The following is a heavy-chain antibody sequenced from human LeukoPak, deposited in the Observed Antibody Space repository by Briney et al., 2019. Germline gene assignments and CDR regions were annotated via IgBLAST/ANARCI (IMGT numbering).Heavy chain of an antibody. CDR1: GGSISSYY. CDR2: IYYSGST. J-gene: IGHJ3*02. V-gene: IGHV4-59*01. D-gene: IGHD3-22*01. Sequence: SETLSLTCTVSGGSISSYYWSWIRQPPGKGLECIGFIYYSGSTNYNPSLKSRVTISVDTSKNQFSLKLSSVTAADTAVYYCARARNYYDSSDYYYEGDAFDIWGQGTMVTVSS. CDR3: ARARNYYDSSDYYYEGDAFDI.